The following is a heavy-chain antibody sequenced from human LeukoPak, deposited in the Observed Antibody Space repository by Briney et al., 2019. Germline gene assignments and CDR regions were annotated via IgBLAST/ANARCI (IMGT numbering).Heavy chain of an antibody. J-gene: IGHJ3*02. CDR1: GLTFSDHY. V-gene: IGHV3-72*01. CDR2: SRNKANRYTT. D-gene: IGHD3-10*01. CDR3: ARPAGGVDAFDI. Sequence: GGSLRLSCAASGLTFSDHYMDWVRQAPGKGLEWVGRSRNKANRYTTEYAASVKGRFTLSRDDSKNSLYLQMNSLKTEDTAVYYCARPAGGVDAFDIWGQGTMVTVSP.